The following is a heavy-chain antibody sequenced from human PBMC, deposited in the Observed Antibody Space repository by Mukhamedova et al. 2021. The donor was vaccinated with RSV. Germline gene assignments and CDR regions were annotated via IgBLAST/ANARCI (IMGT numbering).Heavy chain of an antibody. Sequence: AEYMGGRFTISRDNSKNTLYLQMNSLRAEDTAVYYCAKGMVVTANPPFDYWGQGILVTVSS. J-gene: IGHJ4*02. D-gene: IGHD2-21*02. CDR3: AKGMVVTANPPFDY. V-gene: IGHV3-23*01.